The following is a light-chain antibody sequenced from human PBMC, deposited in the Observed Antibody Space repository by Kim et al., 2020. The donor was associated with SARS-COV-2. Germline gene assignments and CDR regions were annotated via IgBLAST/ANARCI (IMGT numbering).Light chain of an antibody. CDR3: QQYNNWPPLT. V-gene: IGKV3-15*01. CDR2: GAS. Sequence: EIVMTQSPATLSVSPGERATLSCRASQSVSSYLAWYQQKPGQAPRFLIYGASTRATGIPARFSGSGSGTEFTLTISSLQSEDFAVYYCQQYNNWPPLTFGRGTKVDIK. CDR1: QSVSSY. J-gene: IGKJ4*01.